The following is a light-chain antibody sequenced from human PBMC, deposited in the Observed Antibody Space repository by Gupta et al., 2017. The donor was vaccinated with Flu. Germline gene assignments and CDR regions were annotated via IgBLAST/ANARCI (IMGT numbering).Light chain of an antibody. J-gene: IGKJ1*01. V-gene: IGKV3-11*01. CDR2: DAF. CDR3: QQRNNWPPWT. Sequence: EILLTQSPATLSLSPGERATLSCRASQSVSNYLAWYQQKPGQAPRLLIYDAFKRATGIPARFSGSGSGTDFTLTISGLEPEDFAVYYCQQRNNWPPWTFGQGTKVELK. CDR1: QSVSNY.